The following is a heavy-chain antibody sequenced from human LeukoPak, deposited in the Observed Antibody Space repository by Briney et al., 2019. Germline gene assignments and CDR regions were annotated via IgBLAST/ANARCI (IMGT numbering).Heavy chain of an antibody. J-gene: IGHJ6*02. CDR1: GFTFSSYG. D-gene: IGHD2-15*01. CDR3: ARDLVCSGGSCPYYYDGMDV. Sequence: GGSLRLSCAASGFTFSSYGMHWVRQAPGKGLEWVAVLWYDGSNKYYADSVKGRFTISRDNFKNTLYLQMNSLRAEDTAVYYCARDLVCSGGSCPYYYDGMDVWGQGTTVTVSS. CDR2: LWYDGSNK. V-gene: IGHV3-33*01.